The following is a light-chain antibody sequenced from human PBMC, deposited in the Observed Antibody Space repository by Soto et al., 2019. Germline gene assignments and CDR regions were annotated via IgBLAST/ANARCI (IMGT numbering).Light chain of an antibody. J-gene: IGKJ1*01. Sequence: DIQMTQSPSTLSASVGDRVTITCRASQSITDWLAWYRQKPGKAPKFLIYKASNLEGGVPSRFSGSGSGTEFTLTISSVQPDDFATYSCQYWDDYSWTFGQGTKVEIK. CDR2: KAS. CDR3: QYWDDYSWT. CDR1: QSITDW. V-gene: IGKV1-5*03.